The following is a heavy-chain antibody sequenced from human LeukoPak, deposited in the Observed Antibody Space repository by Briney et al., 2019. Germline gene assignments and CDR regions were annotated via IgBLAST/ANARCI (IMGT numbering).Heavy chain of an antibody. D-gene: IGHD3-22*01. J-gene: IGHJ1*01. V-gene: IGHV3-43D*04. CDR3: VEESESGGYRYFRH. CDR1: GFTFKDYA. Sequence: GGSLRLSCAASGFTFKDYAMHWFRQAPGKGLEWVCLISWDSSSTVYADSVKGRFTISRDNSKNSLYLQMSSLRVEDTALYYCVEESESGGYRYFRHWGQGTLVTVSS. CDR2: ISWDSSST.